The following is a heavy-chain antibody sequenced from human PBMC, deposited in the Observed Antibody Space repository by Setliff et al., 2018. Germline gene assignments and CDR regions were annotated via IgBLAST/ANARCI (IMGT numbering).Heavy chain of an antibody. CDR2: IIPFFGTT. V-gene: IGHV1-69*05. J-gene: IGHJ6*03. CDR1: GGTFSSYG. D-gene: IGHD1-26*01. CDR3: ARVRENSGSYWGLNYYYYMDV. Sequence: SVKVSCKASGGTFSSYGISWVRQAPGEGLEWMGGIIPFFGTTNYAQKLQGRVTITTDESTSTAYMELSSLRSEDTAVYYCARVRENSGSYWGLNYYYYMDVWGKGTTVTVSS.